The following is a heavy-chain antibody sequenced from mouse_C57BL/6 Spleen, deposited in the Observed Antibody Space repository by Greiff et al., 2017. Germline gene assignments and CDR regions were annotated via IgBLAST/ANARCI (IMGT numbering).Heavy chain of an antibody. J-gene: IGHJ2*01. D-gene: IGHD1-1*01. CDR1: GFTFSSYA. CDR2: ISDGGSYT. CDR3: ARAEGVITTVVATFDY. Sequence: EVHLVESGGGLVKPGGSLKLSCAASGFTFSSYAMSWVRQTPEKRLEWVATISDGGSYTYYPDNVKGRFTISRDNAKNNLYLQMSHLKSEDTAMYYCARAEGVITTVVATFDYWGQGTTLTVSS. V-gene: IGHV5-4*01.